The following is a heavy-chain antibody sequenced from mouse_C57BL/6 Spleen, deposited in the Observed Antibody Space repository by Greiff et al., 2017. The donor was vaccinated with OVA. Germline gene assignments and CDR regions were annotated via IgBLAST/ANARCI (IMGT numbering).Heavy chain of an antibody. Sequence: QVQLQQSGAELARPGASVKLSCKASGYTFTSYGISWVKQRTGQGLEWIGEIYPRSGNTYYNETFKGKATLTADKSSSTAYMELRSLTSEDCAVYFCARWTTVVAKRYFDVWGTGTTVTVSS. J-gene: IGHJ1*03. CDR1: GYTFTSYG. CDR2: IYPRSGNT. D-gene: IGHD1-1*01. V-gene: IGHV1-81*01. CDR3: ARWTTVVAKRYFDV.